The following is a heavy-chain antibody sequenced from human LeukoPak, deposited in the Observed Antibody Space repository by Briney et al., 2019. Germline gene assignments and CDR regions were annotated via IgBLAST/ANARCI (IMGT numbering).Heavy chain of an antibody. V-gene: IGHV1-46*01. CDR1: GYTFTSYY. CDR3: AIPDIVVVPAADHDAFDI. D-gene: IGHD2-2*01. J-gene: IGHJ3*02. Sequence: ASVKVSCKASGYTFTSYYMHWVRQAPGQGLEWMGIINPSGGSTSYAQKFQGRVTMTRDTSTSTVYMELSSLRSEDTAVYYCAIPDIVVVPAADHDAFDIWGQGTMVSVSS. CDR2: INPSGGST.